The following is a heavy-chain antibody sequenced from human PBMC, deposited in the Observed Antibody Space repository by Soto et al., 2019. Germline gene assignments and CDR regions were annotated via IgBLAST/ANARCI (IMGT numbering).Heavy chain of an antibody. J-gene: IGHJ3*02. Sequence: EVQLVESGGGLVQPGGSLRLSCAASGFTFSSYWMHWVRQAPGKGLVWVSRISADGSSTTYADSVKGRFTISRDNAKNTLYLQMNSLRAEDTAVFYCARTYSSNYAFDIWGQGTMVTVSS. CDR2: ISADGSST. CDR1: GFTFSSYW. D-gene: IGHD6-13*01. V-gene: IGHV3-74*01. CDR3: ARTYSSNYAFDI.